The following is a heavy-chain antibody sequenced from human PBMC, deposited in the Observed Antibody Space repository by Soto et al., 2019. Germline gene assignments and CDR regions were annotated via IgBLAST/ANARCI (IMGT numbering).Heavy chain of an antibody. V-gene: IGHV3-30*18. CDR1: GFTFSSYG. J-gene: IGHJ6*02. Sequence: PRLSCAASGFTFSSYGMHWVRQAPGKGLEWVAVISYDGSNKYYADSVKGRFTISRDNSKNTLYLQMNSLRAEDTAVYYCAKDGPYGSGTLYYYYGMDVWGQGTTVTVSS. CDR3: AKDGPYGSGTLYYYYGMDV. CDR2: ISYDGSNK. D-gene: IGHD3-10*01.